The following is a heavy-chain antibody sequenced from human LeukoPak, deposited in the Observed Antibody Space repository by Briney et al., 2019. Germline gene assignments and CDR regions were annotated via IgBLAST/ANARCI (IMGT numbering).Heavy chain of an antibody. Sequence: ASVKVSCKASGQSLTGYFIHWVRQAPGQGLEWVGRIDPNTGDTIYAQNFQGRVTVTSATSISTAYMELSRLTSDDTAVYYCARGGYSSSWWRGGEGFDYWGQGTLVTVSS. CDR3: ARGGYSSSWWRGGEGFDY. CDR2: IDPNTGDT. V-gene: IGHV1-2*06. D-gene: IGHD6-13*01. J-gene: IGHJ4*02. CDR1: GQSLTGYF.